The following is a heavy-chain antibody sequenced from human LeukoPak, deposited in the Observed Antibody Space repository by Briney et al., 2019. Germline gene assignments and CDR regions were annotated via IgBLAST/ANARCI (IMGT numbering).Heavy chain of an antibody. Sequence: GGSLRLSCAASGFTLSNCAMSWVRQAPGKGPEWVAGISYSSGSIYYSDSVKGRFTISRDNSKSTLYLRMNSLRAEDTAVYYCAKDVLRLNYGYFDLWGRGTLVSVPS. CDR2: ISYSSGSI. V-gene: IGHV3-23*01. D-gene: IGHD2-21*02. CDR3: AKDVLRLNYGYFDL. J-gene: IGHJ2*01. CDR1: GFTLSNCA.